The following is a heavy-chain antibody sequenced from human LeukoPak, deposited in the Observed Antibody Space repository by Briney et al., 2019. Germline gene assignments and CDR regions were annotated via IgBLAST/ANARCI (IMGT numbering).Heavy chain of an antibody. CDR1: GGSISSYY. CDR3: ARANYDILTGYGGGWFDP. CDR2: IYYSGST. V-gene: IGHV4-59*01. D-gene: IGHD3-9*01. J-gene: IGHJ5*02. Sequence: SETLSLTCTVSGGSISSYYWSWIRQPPGKGLEWIRYIYYSGSTNYNPSLKSRVTISVDTSKNQFSLKLSSVTAADTAVYYCARANYDILTGYGGGWFDPWGQGTLVTVSS.